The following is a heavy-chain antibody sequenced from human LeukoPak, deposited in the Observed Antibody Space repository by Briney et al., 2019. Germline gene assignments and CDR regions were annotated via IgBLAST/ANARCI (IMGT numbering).Heavy chain of an antibody. V-gene: IGHV3-33*01. CDR3: ARGGSSCFDS. D-gene: IGHD6-13*01. CDR2: IRYDGSKK. Sequence: GGSLRLSCAASGFTFSSYGMHWVRQAPGKGLEWVAVIRYDGSKKYYADSVKGRFTMSRDNSKNTLYLQMNSLRAEDTAVYYCARGGSSCFDSWGQGTLVTVSS. J-gene: IGHJ4*02. CDR1: GFTFSSYG.